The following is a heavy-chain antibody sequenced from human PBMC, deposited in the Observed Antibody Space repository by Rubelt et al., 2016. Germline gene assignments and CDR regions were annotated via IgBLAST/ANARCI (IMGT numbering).Heavy chain of an antibody. V-gene: IGHV1-18*01. CDR3: ARVSGYDPFYYYGMDV. CDR2: ISAYNGNT. Sequence: WVRQAPGQGLEWMGWISAYNGNTNYAQKLQGRVTMTTDTSTRTAYMELRSLRSDDTAVYYCARVSGYDPFYYYGMDVWGQGTTVTVSS. J-gene: IGHJ6*02. D-gene: IGHD5-12*01.